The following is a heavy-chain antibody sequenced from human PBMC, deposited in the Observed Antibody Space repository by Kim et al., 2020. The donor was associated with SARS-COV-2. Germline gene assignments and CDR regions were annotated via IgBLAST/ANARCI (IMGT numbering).Heavy chain of an antibody. CDR2: ISSTSSYI. CDR3: ARDKVDLRGSYYFDS. J-gene: IGHJ5*01. Sequence: GGSLRLSCAASGFSFGYQNMNWVRQAPGKGLEWVSSISSTSSYIYYADSVKGRFTISRDNAKNSLYLQMNSLGAEDTAIYYCARDKVDLRGSYYFDSWGQGTLVTVSS. V-gene: IGHV3-21*01. D-gene: IGHD1-26*01. CDR1: GFSFGYQN.